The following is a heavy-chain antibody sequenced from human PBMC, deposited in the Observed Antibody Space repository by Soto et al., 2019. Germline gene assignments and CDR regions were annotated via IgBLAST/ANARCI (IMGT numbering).Heavy chain of an antibody. CDR1: GFTFSGSA. J-gene: IGHJ4*02. D-gene: IGHD2-15*01. V-gene: IGHV3-73*01. Sequence: EVQLVESGGGLVQPGGSLKLSCAASGFTFSGSAMHWVRQASGKGLEWVGRIRSKANSYATAYAASAKGRFTISRDDSKNTAYLQMNSLKTEDTAVYYCTSPLVAAGRDYWGQGTLVTVSS. CDR3: TSPLVAAGRDY. CDR2: IRSKANSYAT.